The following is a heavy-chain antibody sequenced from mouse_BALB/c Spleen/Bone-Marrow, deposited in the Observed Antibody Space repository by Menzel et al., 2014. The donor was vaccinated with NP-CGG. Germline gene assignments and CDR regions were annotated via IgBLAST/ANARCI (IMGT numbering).Heavy chain of an antibody. V-gene: IGHV3-5*02. CDR3: ARELYYFDY. CDR2: IYYSGTI. J-gene: IGHJ2*01. CDR1: GISITTGNYR. Sequence: EVKLQESGPGLVKPSQTVSLTCTVTGISITTGNYRWSWIRQFPGNKLEWIGYIYYSGTITYNPSLTSRTTITRDTSXNQFFLEMNSLTAEDTATYDCARELYYFDYWGQGTTLTVSS.